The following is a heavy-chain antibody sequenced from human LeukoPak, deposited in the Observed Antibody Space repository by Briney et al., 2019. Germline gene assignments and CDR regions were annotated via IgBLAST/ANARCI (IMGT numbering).Heavy chain of an antibody. V-gene: IGHV3-21*01. CDR2: ISSSSSYI. D-gene: IGHD4-17*01. Sequence: PGGSLRLSCAASGFTFSSYSMNWVRQAPGKGLEWVSSISSSSSYIYYADSVKGRFTISRDNAKNSLYLQMNSLRAEDTAVYYCASGLPVTNGIDYWGQGTLVTVSS. J-gene: IGHJ4*02. CDR1: GFTFSSYS. CDR3: ASGLPVTNGIDY.